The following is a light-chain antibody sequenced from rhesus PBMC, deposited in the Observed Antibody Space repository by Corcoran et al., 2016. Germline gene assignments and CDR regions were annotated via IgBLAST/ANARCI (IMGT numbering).Light chain of an antibody. V-gene: IGKV3-53*01. CDR3: QKYSSSPYS. J-gene: IGKJ2*01. CDR1: QSVSSY. Sequence: QVILTQSPATLSLSPGERATLSCRASQSVSSYLAWYQQKPGTAPRLLIYGASSRATGIPDRFSGSGSGTEFTLPTSSLEPEDFALYYCQKYSSSPYSFGQGTKVEIE. CDR2: GAS.